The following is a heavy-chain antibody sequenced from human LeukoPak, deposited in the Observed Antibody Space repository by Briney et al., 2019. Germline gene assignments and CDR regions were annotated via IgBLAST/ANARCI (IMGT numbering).Heavy chain of an antibody. Sequence: GGSLRLSCAASGFTFSSYSMNWVRQAPGKGLEWVSSISSSSSYIYYADSVKGRFTISRDNAKNSLYLQMNSLRAEDTAVYYCARGTTPGIAAAFGYWGQGTLVTVSS. CDR2: ISSSSSYI. V-gene: IGHV3-21*01. D-gene: IGHD6-13*01. J-gene: IGHJ4*02. CDR3: ARGTTPGIAAAFGY. CDR1: GFTFSSYS.